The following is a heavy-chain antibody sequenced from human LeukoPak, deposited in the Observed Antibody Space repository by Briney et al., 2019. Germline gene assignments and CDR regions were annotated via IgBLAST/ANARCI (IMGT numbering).Heavy chain of an antibody. J-gene: IGHJ4*02. Sequence: GGSLRLSCAASGFTFSSYAMSWVRQAPGKWLDWGSAIIGSGGSTYYADSVKGRFTISSHNSKHTLYLQINSLRAEDTDVYYCAKDRAKVVVMYYFDYWGQGTLVTVSS. CDR2: IIGSGGST. CDR3: AKDRAKVVVMYYFDY. V-gene: IGHV3-23*01. D-gene: IGHD3-22*01. CDR1: GFTFSSYA.